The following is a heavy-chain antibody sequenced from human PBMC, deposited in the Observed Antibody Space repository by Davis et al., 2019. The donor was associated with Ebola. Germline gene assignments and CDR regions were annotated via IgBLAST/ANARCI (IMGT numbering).Heavy chain of an antibody. Sequence: SETLSLTCAVYGGSFSGYYWSWIRQPPGKGLEWIGEINHSGSTNYNPSLKSRVTISVDTSKNQFSLKLSSVTAADTAVYYCARGITITIFGVVILARPVRFDPWGQGTLVTVSS. V-gene: IGHV4-34*01. J-gene: IGHJ5*02. CDR1: GGSFSGYY. D-gene: IGHD3-3*01. CDR3: ARGITITIFGVVILARPVRFDP. CDR2: INHSGST.